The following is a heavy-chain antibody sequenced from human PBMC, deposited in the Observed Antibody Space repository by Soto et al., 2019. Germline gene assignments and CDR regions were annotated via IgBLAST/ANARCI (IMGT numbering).Heavy chain of an antibody. Sequence: EVKLVESRGGLVQPGGSLRLSCAASGFTFSSYGMNWVRQAPGKGLEWVSYISSSSTTIYYADSVKGRFTIFRDNAKNSLYLQLNSLRDEDTAVYYCARSPYYYDSSNYYGYWGQGTPVTVSS. J-gene: IGHJ4*02. CDR1: GFTFSSYG. D-gene: IGHD3-22*01. CDR3: ARSPYYYDSSNYYGY. V-gene: IGHV3-48*02. CDR2: ISSSSTTI.